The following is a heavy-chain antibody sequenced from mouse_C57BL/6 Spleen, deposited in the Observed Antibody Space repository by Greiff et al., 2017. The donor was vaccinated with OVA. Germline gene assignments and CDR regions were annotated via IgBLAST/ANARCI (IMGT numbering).Heavy chain of an antibody. CDR2: IDPSDSET. CDR3: ARGRQLRLLDY. V-gene: IGHV1-52*01. D-gene: IGHD3-2*02. J-gene: IGHJ2*01. CDR1: GYTFTSYW. Sequence: QVQLQQPGAELVRPGSSVKLSCKASGYTFTSYWMHWVQQRPIQGLEWIGNIDPSDSETHYSQKFKDKATLTVDKSSSTTYMQLSSLTSEDSAVYYCARGRQLRLLDYWGQGTTLTVSS.